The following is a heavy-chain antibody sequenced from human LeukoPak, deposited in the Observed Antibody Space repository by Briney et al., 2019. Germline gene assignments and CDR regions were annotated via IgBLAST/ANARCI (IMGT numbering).Heavy chain of an antibody. CDR2: IYYSGST. Sequence: SETLSLTCTVSGGSISSYYWSWIRQPPGKGLEWIGYIYYSGSTNYNPSLKSRVTISVDTSKNQFSLKLSSVTAADTAVYYCAREAREPYGDSSGYFDYWGQGTVVTVSS. D-gene: IGHD3-22*01. V-gene: IGHV4-59*01. CDR3: AREAREPYGDSSGYFDY. J-gene: IGHJ4*02. CDR1: GGSISSYY.